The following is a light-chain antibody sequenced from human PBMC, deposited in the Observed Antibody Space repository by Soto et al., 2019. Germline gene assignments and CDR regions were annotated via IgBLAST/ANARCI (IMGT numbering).Light chain of an antibody. V-gene: IGLV2-14*01. J-gene: IGLJ3*02. Sequence: QLVLTQPASVSGSPGQSITISCTGTSSDVGAYNYVSWYQQYPGNAPQLMIYEVNNRPSGVSHRFSGSKSGNTASLTISGLQAEDEADYFCSSYAPTTWVFGGGTKLTVL. CDR2: EVN. CDR1: SSDVGAYNY. CDR3: SSYAPTTWV.